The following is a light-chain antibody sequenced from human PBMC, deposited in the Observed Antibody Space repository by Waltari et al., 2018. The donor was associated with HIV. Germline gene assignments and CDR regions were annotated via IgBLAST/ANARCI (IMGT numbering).Light chain of an antibody. V-gene: IGLV3-21*02. Sequence: SYVLTQPPSVSVAPGQTTKLTCAGNSIGRKSVHWYQQRPAQAPVRVVYDDSDRPSGIPERFSGSNSGNTATLTITRVEAGDEADYYCQVWDSNTDHPYFVFGSGTKVTVL. CDR3: QVWDSNTDHPYFV. J-gene: IGLJ1*01. CDR2: DDS. CDR1: SIGRKS.